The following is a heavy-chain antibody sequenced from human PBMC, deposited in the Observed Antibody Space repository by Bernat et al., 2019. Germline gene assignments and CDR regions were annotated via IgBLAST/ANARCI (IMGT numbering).Heavy chain of an antibody. CDR1: GFTFNSYA. Sequence: EVQVLESGGGLVQPGGSLRLSCAASGFTFNSYAMNWVRQAPGKGLEWVSGISGSGTTTFYADSVKGRFTISRDNSKNTLYLQMNSLRAEDTAVYYCAKDGATVYWGQGTLVTVSS. CDR2: ISGSGTTT. J-gene: IGHJ4*02. CDR3: AKDGATVY. V-gene: IGHV3-23*01. D-gene: IGHD1-26*01.